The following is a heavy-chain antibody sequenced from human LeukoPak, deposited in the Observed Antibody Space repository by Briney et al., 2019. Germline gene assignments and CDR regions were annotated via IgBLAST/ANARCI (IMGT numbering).Heavy chain of an antibody. J-gene: IGHJ6*02. V-gene: IGHV1-24*01. D-gene: IGHD3-22*01. CDR2: FDPEDGET. CDR1: GYTLTELS. CDR3: ATDLSRAYYDSSGYFYHYYGMDV. Sequence: RASVTVSCTVSGYTLTELSMHWVRQAPGKGLEWMGGFDPEDGETIYAQKFQGRVTMTEDTSTDTAYMELSSLRSEDTAVYYCATDLSRAYYDSSGYFYHYYGMDVWGQGTTVTVSS.